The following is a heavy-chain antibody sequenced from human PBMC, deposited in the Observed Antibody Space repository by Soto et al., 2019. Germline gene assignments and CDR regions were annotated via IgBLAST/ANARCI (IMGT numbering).Heavy chain of an antibody. CDR3: ARDKGGGCDY. Sequence: QVQLVESGGGVVQPGRSLRLSCAASGFTFSSYGMHWVRQAPGKGLEWVAVIWYDGSNKYYADSVKGRFTISRDNSKNQLYLQMDSVRAEDTAVYYCARDKGGGCDYWGQGTLVTVSS. D-gene: IGHD3-16*01. CDR1: GFTFSSYG. J-gene: IGHJ4*02. CDR2: IWYDGSNK. V-gene: IGHV3-33*01.